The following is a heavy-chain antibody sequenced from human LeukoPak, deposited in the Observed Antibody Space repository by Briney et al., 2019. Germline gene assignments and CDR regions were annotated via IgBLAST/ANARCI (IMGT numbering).Heavy chain of an antibody. D-gene: IGHD6-13*01. V-gene: IGHV4-4*08. J-gene: IGHJ3*02. Sequence: NPSETLSLTCTVSGGSISSYYWSWIRQPPGKGLEWIGYIYSSGSTNYNPSLKSRVTISVDTSKNQFSLKLSSVTAADTAVYYCARRGPGEGPKTRQQLVDAFDIWGQGTMVTVSS. CDR2: IYSSGST. CDR1: GGSISSYY. CDR3: ARRGPGEGPKTRQQLVDAFDI.